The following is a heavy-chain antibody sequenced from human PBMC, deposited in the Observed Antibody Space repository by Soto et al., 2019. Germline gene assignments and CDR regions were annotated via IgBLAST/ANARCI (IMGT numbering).Heavy chain of an antibody. J-gene: IGHJ4*02. CDR1: GGSVSSSNYY. D-gene: IGHD6-19*01. Sequence: SETLSLTCTVSGGSVSSSNYYWGWIRQPPGKVLEWIGSIYYSGSTYYNPSLKSRVTISVDTSKNQFSLKLSSVTAADTAVYYCARLTSIAVASIIDYWGQGTLVTVSS. CDR2: IYYSGST. V-gene: IGHV4-39*01. CDR3: ARLTSIAVASIIDY.